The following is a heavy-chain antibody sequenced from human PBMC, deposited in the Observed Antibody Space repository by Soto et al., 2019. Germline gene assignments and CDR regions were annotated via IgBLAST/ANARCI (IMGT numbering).Heavy chain of an antibody. J-gene: IGHJ4*02. D-gene: IGHD3-10*01. CDR3: ARVKYYGSGSYYNGVFDY. CDR2: INAGNGNT. Sequence: ASVKVSCTASGYTFTSYAMHWVRQAPGQRLEWMGWINAGNGNTKYSQKFQGRVTITRDTSASTAYMELSSLRSEDTAVYYCARVKYYGSGSYYNGVFDYWGQGTLVTVSS. CDR1: GYTFTSYA. V-gene: IGHV1-3*01.